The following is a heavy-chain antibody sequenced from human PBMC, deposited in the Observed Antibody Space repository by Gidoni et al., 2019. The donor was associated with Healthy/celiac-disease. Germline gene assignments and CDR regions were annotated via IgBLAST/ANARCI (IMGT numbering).Heavy chain of an antibody. CDR1: GFTVSSNY. D-gene: IGHD6-19*01. J-gene: IGHJ3*02. Sequence: EVQLVESGGGLVQPGGSLRLSCAASGFTVSSNYMSWVRQAPGKGLEWVSVIYSGGSTYYADSVKGRFTISRDNSKNTLYLQMNSLRAEDTAVYYCARDENSSGWYDAFDIWGQGTMVTVSS. CDR2: IYSGGST. CDR3: ARDENSSGWYDAFDI. V-gene: IGHV3-66*02.